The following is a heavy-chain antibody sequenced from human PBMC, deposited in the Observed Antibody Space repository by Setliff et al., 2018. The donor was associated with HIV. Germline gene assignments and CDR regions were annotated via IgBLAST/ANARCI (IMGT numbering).Heavy chain of an antibody. CDR3: ARGVVGARSFGD. D-gene: IGHD1-26*01. V-gene: IGHV1-3*03. J-gene: IGHJ4*02. Sequence: GPSVKVSCKASGYSFTNSAIHWVRQAPGQRPEWMGWINGGNGNTKYSQQFQGRVTITRDTSATTAYMELSSLRSEDMAVYYCARGVVGARSFGDWGQGTLVTV. CDR2: INGGNGNT. CDR1: GYSFTNSA.